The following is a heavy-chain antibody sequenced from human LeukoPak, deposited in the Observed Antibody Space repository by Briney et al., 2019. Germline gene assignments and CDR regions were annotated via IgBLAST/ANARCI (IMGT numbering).Heavy chain of an antibody. CDR2: ISSYVGDT. V-gene: IGHV1-18*01. CDR1: GYIFTSYG. J-gene: IGHJ4*02. D-gene: IGHD3-10*01. CDR3: ARSRSTGSAYNHGLDY. Sequence: ASVTVSCKASGYIFTSYGINWVRQAPGQGLEWMGWISSYVGDTNYAQEFQGRVTMTTDRSTNTAYIELRSLRSDDAAVYYCARSRSTGSAYNHGLDYWGQGTLVTVSS.